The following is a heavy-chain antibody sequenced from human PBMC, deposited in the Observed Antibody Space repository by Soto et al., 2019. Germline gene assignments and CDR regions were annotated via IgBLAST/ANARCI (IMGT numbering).Heavy chain of an antibody. J-gene: IGHJ6*02. D-gene: IGHD2-2*01. CDR3: ARDGIVVVPAAVSYYYGMDV. CDR2: ISSSSDTI. V-gene: IGHV3-48*02. Sequence: GGSLRLSCAVSGFTFSHHNMNWVRQTAGKGLEWVSYISSSSDTIYYADSVRGRFAISRDNAKNSLFLQMNSLRDEDTAVYYCARDGIVVVPAAVSYYYGMDVWGQGTTVTVSS. CDR1: GFTFSHHN.